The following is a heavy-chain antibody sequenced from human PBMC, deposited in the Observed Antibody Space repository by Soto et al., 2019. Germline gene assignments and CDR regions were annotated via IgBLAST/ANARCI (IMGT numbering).Heavy chain of an antibody. CDR2: INPATGAA. V-gene: IGHV1-2*01. Sequence: QLHLVQSGAVVKKPGASVTVSCSASGYPVTAYYMHWVRQAPGRGLEWMGGINPATGAAKYTQTFQGRVPRTGDTSTSTGLMELGGLKSEATAVFYCARGGGVGVAGSAAFDMWGQGTVVTVSS. CDR1: GYPVTAYY. J-gene: IGHJ3*02. D-gene: IGHD3-3*01. CDR3: ARGGGVGVAGSAAFDM.